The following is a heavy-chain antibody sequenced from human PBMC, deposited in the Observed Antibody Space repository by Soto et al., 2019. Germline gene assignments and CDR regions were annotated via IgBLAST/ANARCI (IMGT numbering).Heavy chain of an antibody. V-gene: IGHV1-8*01. D-gene: IGHD2-2*01. CDR3: AREVVEYCSSTSCYGEDY. J-gene: IGHJ4*02. CDR1: GSTFTSYD. Sequence: QVQLVQSGAEVKKPGASVKVSCKASGSTFTSYDINWVRQATGQGLEWMGWMNPNSGNTGYAQKFQGRVTMTRNTSISTAYMELSSLRSEDTAVYYCAREVVEYCSSTSCYGEDYWGQGTLVTVSS. CDR2: MNPNSGNT.